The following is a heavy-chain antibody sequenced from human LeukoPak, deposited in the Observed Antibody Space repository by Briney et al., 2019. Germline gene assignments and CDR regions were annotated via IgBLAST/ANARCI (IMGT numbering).Heavy chain of an antibody. J-gene: IGHJ6*02. CDR1: GFTFNRCW. V-gene: IGHV3-21*01. Sequence: GGSLRLSCVVSGFTFNRCWMNWVRQAPGKGLEWVSSISSSSSYIYYADSVKGRFTISRDNAKNSLYLQMNSLRAEDTAVYYCARDQGSGSYYRGSDYGMDVWGQGTMVTVSS. CDR2: ISSSSSYI. CDR3: ARDQGSGSYYRGSDYGMDV. D-gene: IGHD1-26*01.